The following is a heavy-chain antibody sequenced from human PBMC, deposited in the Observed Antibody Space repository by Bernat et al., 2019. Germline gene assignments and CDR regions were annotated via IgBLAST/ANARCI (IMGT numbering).Heavy chain of an antibody. V-gene: IGHV4-39*01. J-gene: IGHJ4*02. Sequence: QLQLQESGPGLVKPSETLSLTCTVSGGSISSSSYYWGWIRQPPGKGLEWIGSIYYSGSTYYNPSLKSRVTISVDTSKNQFSLKLYSVTAADTAVYYCARLHYYDSSGYYSPAYYFDSWGQGTLVTVSS. D-gene: IGHD3-22*01. CDR2: IYYSGST. CDR1: GGSISSSSYY. CDR3: ARLHYYDSSGYYSPAYYFDS.